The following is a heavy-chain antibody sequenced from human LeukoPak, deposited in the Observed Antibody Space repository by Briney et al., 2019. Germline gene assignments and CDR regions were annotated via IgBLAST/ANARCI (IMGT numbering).Heavy chain of an antibody. D-gene: IGHD3-22*01. CDR2: IIPIFGTR. J-gene: IGHJ4*02. CDR3: ARGGEANYYDTSGYYLYYY. V-gene: IGHV1-69*05. Sequence: GASVKVSCEASGGTFSNYAISWVRQAPGQGLEWMGRIIPIFGTRDYAQKFQGRVTITTDESTSTAYMELSSLRSEDTAVYYCARGGEANYYDTSGYYLYYYWGQGTLVTVSS. CDR1: GGTFSNYA.